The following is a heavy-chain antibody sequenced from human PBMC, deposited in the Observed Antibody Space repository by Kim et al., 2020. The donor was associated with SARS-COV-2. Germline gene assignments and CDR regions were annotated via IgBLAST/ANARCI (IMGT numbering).Heavy chain of an antibody. Sequence: GRCTISRENSKNTLYLQMNSLRAEDTAVYYCARGYCSGGSCYSYYYYYMDVWGKGTTVTVSS. J-gene: IGHJ6*03. D-gene: IGHD2-15*01. CDR3: ARGYCSGGSCYSYYYYYMDV. V-gene: IGHV3-66*01.